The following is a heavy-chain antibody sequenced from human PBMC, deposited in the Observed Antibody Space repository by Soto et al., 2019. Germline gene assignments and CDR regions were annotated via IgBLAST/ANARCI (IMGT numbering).Heavy chain of an antibody. J-gene: IGHJ4*02. D-gene: IGHD3-10*02. V-gene: IGHV1-18*01. Sequence: QVQLVQSGAEVKKPGASVKVSCKATGYTFTSYGISWVRQAPGQGLEWMGWISNYSGDTNYAQKLQGRVTMTTDTSKSTAYMELRSLKSVGRGVYYCTGGGQLFAGNYFDYWGQGTLVTVSS. CDR3: TGGGQLFAGNYFDY. CDR1: GYTFTSYG. CDR2: ISNYSGDT.